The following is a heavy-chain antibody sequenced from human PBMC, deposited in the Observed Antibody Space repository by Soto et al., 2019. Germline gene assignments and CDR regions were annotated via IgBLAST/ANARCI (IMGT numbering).Heavy chain of an antibody. Sequence: QLQLQESGPGLVKPSETLSLTCTVSGVSISSSFYYWGWIRQPPGKGLEWTGSIFYSGNTYYNPSLKSRVTISVDTSKNQFSLKLSSVTAADTAVYYCARQAKTPYIWGNYRYGTYYFDYWGQGTLVTVSS. D-gene: IGHD3-16*02. V-gene: IGHV4-39*01. CDR1: GVSISSSFYY. CDR3: ARQAKTPYIWGNYRYGTYYFDY. CDR2: IFYSGNT. J-gene: IGHJ4*02.